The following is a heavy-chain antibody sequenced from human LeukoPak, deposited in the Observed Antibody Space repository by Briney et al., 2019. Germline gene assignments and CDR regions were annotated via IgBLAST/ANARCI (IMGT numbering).Heavy chain of an antibody. CDR2: INHSGST. D-gene: IGHD6-13*01. V-gene: IGHV4-34*01. CDR1: GGSFSGYY. Sequence: PSETLSLTCAVYGGSFSGYYWSWIRQPPGKGLEWIGEINHSGSTNYNPSLKSRVTVSVDTSKNQFSLKLSSVTAADTAVYYCARGLGIAAAGKSDYWGQGTLVTVSP. CDR3: ARGLGIAAAGKSDY. J-gene: IGHJ4*02.